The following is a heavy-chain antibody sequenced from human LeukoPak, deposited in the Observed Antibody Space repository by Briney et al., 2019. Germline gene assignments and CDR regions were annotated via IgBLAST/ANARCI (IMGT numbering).Heavy chain of an antibody. Sequence: PSETLSLTCTVSGGSISSYYWSWIRQPPGKGLEWIGYIYYSGSTNYNPSLKSRVTISVETSKNQFSLKLSSVTAADTAVYYCARVWFIAVAGTGAFDIWGQGTMVTVSS. CDR2: IYYSGST. J-gene: IGHJ3*02. CDR1: GGSISSYY. D-gene: IGHD6-19*01. CDR3: ARVWFIAVAGTGAFDI. V-gene: IGHV4-59*01.